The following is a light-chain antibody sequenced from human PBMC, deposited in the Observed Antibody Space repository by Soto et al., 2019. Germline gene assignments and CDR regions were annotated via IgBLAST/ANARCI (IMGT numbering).Light chain of an antibody. CDR3: QQYNNGSPLT. V-gene: IGKV3-15*01. Sequence: EIVMTQSPATLSVSPGERATLSCRASQSVSGNLAWYQQRPGQAPRLLIYGASTRANGIPARFSGSGSGTEYSPLIISRQSEDFFVYYCQQYNNGSPLTFGGGTKVEIK. CDR2: GAS. CDR1: QSVSGN. J-gene: IGKJ4*01.